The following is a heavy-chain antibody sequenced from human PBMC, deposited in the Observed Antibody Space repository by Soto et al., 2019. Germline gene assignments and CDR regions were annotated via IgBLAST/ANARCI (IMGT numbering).Heavy chain of an antibody. CDR2: ISSSGGTT. CDR3: AKDIQGRGATTGDDAFDI. J-gene: IGHJ3*02. CDR1: EFTFSNYA. Sequence: EVQLLESGGGLVQPGGSLRLSCVGSEFTFSNYAMNWVRQAPGEGPEWVSLISSSGGTTYYADSVNGRFSISRDNSKNTLYLQMNSLRVEDTAIYYCAKDIQGRGATTGDDAFDIWGQGTMVTVSS. D-gene: IGHD1-1*01. V-gene: IGHV3-23*01.